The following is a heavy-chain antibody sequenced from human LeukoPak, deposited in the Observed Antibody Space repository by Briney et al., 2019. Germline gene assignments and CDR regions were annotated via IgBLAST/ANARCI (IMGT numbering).Heavy chain of an antibody. Sequence: GGSLRLSCAASGFTFSSYAMHWVRQAPGKGLEWVAVISYDGSNKYCADSVKGRFTISRDNSKNTLYLQMNSLRAEDTAVYYCARDNRLGSGWLGNLDYWGQGTLVTVSS. CDR2: ISYDGSNK. CDR3: ARDNRLGSGWLGNLDY. V-gene: IGHV3-30-3*01. J-gene: IGHJ4*02. CDR1: GFTFSSYA. D-gene: IGHD6-19*01.